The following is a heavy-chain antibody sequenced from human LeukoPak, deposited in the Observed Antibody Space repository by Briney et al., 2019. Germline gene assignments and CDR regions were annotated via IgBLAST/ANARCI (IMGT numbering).Heavy chain of an antibody. CDR3: AHIGNYYYDSSIDY. J-gene: IGHJ4*02. D-gene: IGHD3-22*01. Sequence: SGPTLPHPSHPLTLTYTFSGFSLRTSGGGVGWIRQPQGKALEWLPLIYWDDDKRYSPSLKSRLTITKDTSKNQVVLTMTNMDPVDTATYYCAHIGNYYYDSSIDYWGQGTLVTVSS. V-gene: IGHV2-5*02. CDR1: GFSLRTSGGG. CDR2: IYWDDDK.